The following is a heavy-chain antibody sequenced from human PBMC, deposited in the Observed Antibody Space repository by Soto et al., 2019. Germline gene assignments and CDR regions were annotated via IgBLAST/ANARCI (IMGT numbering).Heavy chain of an antibody. CDR3: TTVGRYFDWAFDN. D-gene: IGHD3-9*01. V-gene: IGHV3-15*01. Sequence: KTGGSLRLSWAASRFTLINAWMTWVRQAPGKGLEWLGRIKTKSEGVTTDYAAPVKGRFTISRDDSKSTLYLQMNSLKTEDTAVYYCTTVGRYFDWAFDNWGQGTLVTVSS. CDR2: IKTKSEGVTT. CDR1: RFTLINAW. J-gene: IGHJ4*02.